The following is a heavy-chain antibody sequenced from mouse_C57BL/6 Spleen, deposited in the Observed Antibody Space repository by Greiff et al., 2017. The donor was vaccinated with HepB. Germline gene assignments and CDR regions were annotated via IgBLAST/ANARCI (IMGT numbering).Heavy chain of an antibody. V-gene: IGHV14-4*01. CDR3: TTRSTY. CDR1: GFNIKDDY. CDR2: IDPENGDT. J-gene: IGHJ3*01. Sequence: EVKLMESGAELVRPGASVKLSCTASGFNIKDDYMHWVKQRPEQGLEWIGWIDPENGDTEYASKFQGKATITADTSSNTAYLQLSSLTSEDTAVYYCTTRSTYWGQGTLVTVSA.